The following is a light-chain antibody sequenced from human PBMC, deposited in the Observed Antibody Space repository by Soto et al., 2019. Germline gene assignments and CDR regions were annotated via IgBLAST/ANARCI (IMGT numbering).Light chain of an antibody. CDR1: QSVTSN. V-gene: IGKV3-15*01. Sequence: EIVITNSPPTLSFCPLEIATLSCRASQSVTSNLAWYQQKPGQAPRLLIYGASTRATGIPARFSGSGSGTEFTLTISNLQSEDFAVYYCHQYNKWPPITFGQGTRLEIK. CDR3: HQYNKWPPIT. J-gene: IGKJ5*01. CDR2: GAS.